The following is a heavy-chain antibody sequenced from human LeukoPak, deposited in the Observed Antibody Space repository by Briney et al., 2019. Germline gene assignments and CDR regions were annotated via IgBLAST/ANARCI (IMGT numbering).Heavy chain of an antibody. V-gene: IGHV3-23*01. CDR1: GFTFRVPD. CDR3: VKGTYSYGL. J-gene: IGHJ4*02. D-gene: IGHD5-18*01. Sequence: GGSLRLSCAASGFTFRVPDMSWVRQAPGKGLEWVSSISPSGGNTYYADSVKGRFTISRDNVKNTLYLQMNSLRAEDTAVYYCVKGTYSYGLWGQGTLVTVSS. CDR2: ISPSGGNT.